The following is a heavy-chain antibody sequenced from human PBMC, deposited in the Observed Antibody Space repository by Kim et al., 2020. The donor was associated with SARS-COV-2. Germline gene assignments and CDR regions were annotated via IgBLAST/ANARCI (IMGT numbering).Heavy chain of an antibody. CDR3: ARLRGIAAAGDFDP. V-gene: IGHV4-39*01. J-gene: IGHJ5*02. Sequence: NTTLKSRVTKSVDTSKNQFSLKLSSVTAADTAVYYCARLRGIAAAGDFDPWGQGTLVTVSS. D-gene: IGHD6-13*01.